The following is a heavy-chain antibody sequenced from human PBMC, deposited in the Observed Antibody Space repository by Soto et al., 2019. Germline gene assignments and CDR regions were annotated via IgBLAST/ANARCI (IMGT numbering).Heavy chain of an antibody. V-gene: IGHV3-74*01. D-gene: IGHD1-26*01. CDR3: ARGDRGAFDL. J-gene: IGHJ3*01. CDR2: IHSDGSST. Sequence: EVQLVESGGGLVQPGESLRLSCAASGFTFSYYWMHWVRQAPGKGPVWVSRIHSDGSSTTYADSVKGRFSISRDNDRKTVYLQMNSVRDEDTGVYYCARGDRGAFDLWGQGTVLTVSS. CDR1: GFTFSYYW.